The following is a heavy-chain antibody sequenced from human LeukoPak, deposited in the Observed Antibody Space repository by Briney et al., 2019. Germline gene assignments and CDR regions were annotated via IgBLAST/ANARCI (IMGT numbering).Heavy chain of an antibody. CDR3: ARDSSGLHYFDY. Sequence: GGSLRLSCAASGFTVSSNYMSWVRQAPGKGLEWVSVIYSGGSTYYADSVKGRFTISRDNSKNTLYLQMNSLRAEDTAVYYCARDSSGLHYFDYWGQGTLVTVSS. V-gene: IGHV3-53*01. J-gene: IGHJ4*02. CDR1: GFTVSSNY. CDR2: IYSGGST. D-gene: IGHD6-19*01.